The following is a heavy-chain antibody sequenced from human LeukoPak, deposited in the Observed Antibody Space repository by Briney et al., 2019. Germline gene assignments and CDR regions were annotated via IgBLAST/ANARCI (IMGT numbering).Heavy chain of an antibody. Sequence: SQTLSLTCAVSGGSISSGGYSWSWIRQPPGKGLEWIGYIYHSGNTYYKPSLKSRVTILVDRSKNQFSLKLTSVTAADTAVYYCARGRVVAADGGAFDIWGQGTMVTVSS. D-gene: IGHD2-15*01. CDR3: ARGRVVAADGGAFDI. V-gene: IGHV4-30-2*01. J-gene: IGHJ3*02. CDR2: IYHSGNT. CDR1: GGSISSGGYS.